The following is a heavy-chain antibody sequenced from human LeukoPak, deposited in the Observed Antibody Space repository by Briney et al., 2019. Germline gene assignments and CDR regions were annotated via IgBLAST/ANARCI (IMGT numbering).Heavy chain of an antibody. CDR3: ARSMPTVYYYGMDV. J-gene: IGHJ6*02. CDR2: TFFRSQWYN. Sequence: SQTLSLTCAISGDRVSGNSAAWNWIRQSPSRGLEWLGRTFFRSQWYNDYAISVKSRITINPDTSKNQFYLQLKSVTPEDRAVYCCARSMPTVYYYGMDVWGQGTTVTVSS. V-gene: IGHV6-1*01. D-gene: IGHD2-2*01. CDR1: GDRVSGNSAA.